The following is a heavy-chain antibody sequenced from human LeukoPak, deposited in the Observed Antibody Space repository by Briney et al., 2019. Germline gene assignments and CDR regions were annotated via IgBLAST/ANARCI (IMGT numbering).Heavy chain of an antibody. CDR2: INPSGGST. Sequence: ASVKVSCKASGYTFTNYYMHWVRQAPGQGLEWMGIINPSGGSTSYAQKFQGRVTMTRDTSTSTVYMELSSLRSEDTAVYYCARDQIVATYYFDSWGQGTLVTVPS. V-gene: IGHV1-46*01. CDR1: GYTFTNYY. CDR3: ARDQIVATYYFDS. D-gene: IGHD5-12*01. J-gene: IGHJ4*02.